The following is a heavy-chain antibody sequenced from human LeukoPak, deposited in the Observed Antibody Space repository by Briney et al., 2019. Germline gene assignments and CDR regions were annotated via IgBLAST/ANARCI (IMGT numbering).Heavy chain of an antibody. D-gene: IGHD3-10*01. CDR1: GGSISSSSYY. Sequence: PSETLSLTCTVSGGSISSSSYYWGWIRQPPGKGLEWIGSIYYSGSTYYNPSLKSRVIISVDTSKNQFSLKLSSVTAADTAVYYCARRPPGVWFGETYYFDYWGQGTLVTVSS. CDR3: ARRPPGVWFGETYYFDY. V-gene: IGHV4-39*01. CDR2: IYYSGST. J-gene: IGHJ4*02.